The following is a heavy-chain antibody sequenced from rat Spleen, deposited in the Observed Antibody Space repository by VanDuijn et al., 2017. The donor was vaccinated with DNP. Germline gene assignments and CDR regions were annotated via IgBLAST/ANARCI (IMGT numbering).Heavy chain of an antibody. CDR2: IIYDGSRT. V-gene: IGHV5S10*01. J-gene: IGHJ2*01. CDR1: GFTFSDYY. CDR3: ATRTSLYGGLD. Sequence: EVQLVESGGGLVQPGRSLKLSCAASGFTFSDYYMAWVRQAPTKGLEWVATIIYDGSRTYYRDSVKGRFTISRDNAKSTLYLQMDSLRSEDTATYYCATRTSLYGGLDWGQGVMVTVSS. D-gene: IGHD1-11*01.